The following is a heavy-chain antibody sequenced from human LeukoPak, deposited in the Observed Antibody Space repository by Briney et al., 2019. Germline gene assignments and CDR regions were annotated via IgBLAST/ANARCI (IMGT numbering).Heavy chain of an antibody. CDR3: ARGGVVITSFGLVVVMSGAFDI. D-gene: IGHD3-22*01. CDR2: ISSSSSYI. CDR1: GFTFSDYY. Sequence: GGSLRLSCAASGFTFSDYYMSWIRQAPGKGLEWVSYISSSSSYIYYADSVKGRFTISRDNAKNSLYLQMNSLRAEDTAVYYCARGGVVITSFGLVVVMSGAFDIWGQGTMVTVSS. J-gene: IGHJ3*02. V-gene: IGHV3-11*06.